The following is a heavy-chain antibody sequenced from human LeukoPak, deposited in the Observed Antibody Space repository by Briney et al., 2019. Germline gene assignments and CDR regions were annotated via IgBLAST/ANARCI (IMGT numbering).Heavy chain of an antibody. Sequence: GGSLRLSCAASGFTFSSYSMNWVRQAPGKVLEWVSYISSSSSTIYYADSVKGRFTISRDNAKNSLYLQMNSLRAEDTAVYYCASGGPDYYDSSGYTYYFDYWGQGTLVTVSS. V-gene: IGHV3-48*01. CDR2: ISSSSSTI. CDR1: GFTFSSYS. J-gene: IGHJ4*02. CDR3: ASGGPDYYDSSGYTYYFDY. D-gene: IGHD3-22*01.